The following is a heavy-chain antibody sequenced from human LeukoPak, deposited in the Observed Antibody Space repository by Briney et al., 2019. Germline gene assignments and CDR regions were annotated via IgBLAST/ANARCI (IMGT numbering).Heavy chain of an antibody. D-gene: IGHD6-19*01. J-gene: IGHJ4*02. CDR3: AREGSGWYEMRY. CDR1: GGSISSSSYY. CDR2: IYYSGST. Sequence: PSETLSLTCTVSGGSISSSSYYWGWIRQPPGKGLEWIGSIYYSGSTYYNPSLKSRVTISVDTSKNQFTLKLSSVTAADTAVYYCAREGSGWYEMRYWGQGTLVTVSS. V-gene: IGHV4-39*06.